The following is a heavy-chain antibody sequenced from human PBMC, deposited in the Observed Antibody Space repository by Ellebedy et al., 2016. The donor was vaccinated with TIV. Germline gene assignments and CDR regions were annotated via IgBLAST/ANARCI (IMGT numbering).Heavy chain of an antibody. D-gene: IGHD4-17*01. CDR3: ARQETQPPDDYGDYAAEYFQH. V-gene: IGHV4-39*01. CDR2: IYYSGST. J-gene: IGHJ1*01. Sequence: SETLSLTCTVSGSSISSSSYYWGWIRQPPGKGLEWIGSIYYSGSTYYNPSLKSRVTISVDTSKNQFSLKLSSVTAADTAVYYCARQETQPPDDYGDYAAEYFQHWGQGTLVTVSS. CDR1: GSSISSSSYY.